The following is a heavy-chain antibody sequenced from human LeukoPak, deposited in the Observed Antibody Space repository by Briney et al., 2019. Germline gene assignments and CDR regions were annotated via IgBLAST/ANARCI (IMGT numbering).Heavy chain of an antibody. Sequence: SETLSLTCSVSGGSVSSGISYWSWIRQPPGEGLEWIAYISDSGGSDYNPSLRGRVTISVDTSKDQFSLKLSSVTAADTAVYYCAREMGWLDAFDIWGQGTMVTVSS. CDR1: GGSVSSGISY. D-gene: IGHD5-12*01. CDR2: ISDSGGS. J-gene: IGHJ3*02. V-gene: IGHV4-61*01. CDR3: AREMGWLDAFDI.